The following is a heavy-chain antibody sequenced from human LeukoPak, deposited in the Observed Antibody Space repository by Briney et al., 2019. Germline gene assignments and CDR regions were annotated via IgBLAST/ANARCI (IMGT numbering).Heavy chain of an antibody. CDR1: GFTLSIYS. J-gene: IGHJ3*02. Sequence: AGSLTLSCPASGFTLSIYSMSWVRPAPGKGLEWVSAISGSGGSTYYADSVKGRFTISRDNSKNRLYLQMNSLRGEDTAVYYCAKEGGRAVVTPFDAFDIWGQGTMVTVSS. D-gene: IGHD4-23*01. V-gene: IGHV3-23*01. CDR2: ISGSGGST. CDR3: AKEGGRAVVTPFDAFDI.